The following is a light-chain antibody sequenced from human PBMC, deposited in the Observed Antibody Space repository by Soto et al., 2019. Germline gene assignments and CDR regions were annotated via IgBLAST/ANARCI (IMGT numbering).Light chain of an antibody. Sequence: IVLTQSPDTLSLSPGERATLSCGASQSVNNYYLAWYQQNPGQAPRLLIYDASTRDTGIPDRFSGSGSGTDFTLTISSLEPEYFAVYYCQQYGSSPTFGQGTKVEIK. CDR3: QQYGSSPT. J-gene: IGKJ1*01. CDR2: DAS. V-gene: IGKV3-20*01. CDR1: QSVNNYY.